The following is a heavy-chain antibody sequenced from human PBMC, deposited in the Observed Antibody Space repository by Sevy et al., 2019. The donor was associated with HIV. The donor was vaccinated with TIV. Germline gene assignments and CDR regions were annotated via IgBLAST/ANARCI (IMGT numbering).Heavy chain of an antibody. V-gene: IGHV1-69*13. CDR1: GGTFSSYA. CDR3: ARGRDTARVMLYYYYGMDV. Sequence: SVKVSCKASGGTFSSYAISWVRQAPGQGLEWMGGIIPIFGTANYAQKFQGRATITADESTSTAYMELSSLRSEDTAVYYCARGRDTARVMLYYYYGMDVWGQGTTVTVSS. CDR2: IIPIFGTA. J-gene: IGHJ6*02. D-gene: IGHD5-18*01.